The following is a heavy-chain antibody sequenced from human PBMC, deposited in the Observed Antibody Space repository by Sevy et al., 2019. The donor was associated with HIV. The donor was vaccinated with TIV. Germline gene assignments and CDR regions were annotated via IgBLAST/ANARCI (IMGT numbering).Heavy chain of an antibody. Sequence: GSLRLSCAASGFTFSSYAMSWVRQAPGKGLEWVSAISGSGGSTYYADSVKGRFTISRDNSKNTLYLQMNSLRAEDTAVYYCAKEGLPRYDSSGYYHAFDIWGQGTMVTISS. D-gene: IGHD3-22*01. CDR3: AKEGLPRYDSSGYYHAFDI. V-gene: IGHV3-23*01. J-gene: IGHJ3*02. CDR1: GFTFSSYA. CDR2: ISGSGGST.